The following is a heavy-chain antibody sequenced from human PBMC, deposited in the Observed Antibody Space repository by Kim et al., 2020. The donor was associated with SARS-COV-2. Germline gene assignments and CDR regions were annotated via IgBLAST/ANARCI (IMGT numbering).Heavy chain of an antibody. Sequence: INPASGGTNYAQKFKGRVTMTRDTSLSTAYMELSRLRSADTAVYYCARAWDYWGQGTLVTVSS. CDR3: ARAWDY. V-gene: IGHV1-2*02. J-gene: IGHJ4*02. CDR2: INPASGGT.